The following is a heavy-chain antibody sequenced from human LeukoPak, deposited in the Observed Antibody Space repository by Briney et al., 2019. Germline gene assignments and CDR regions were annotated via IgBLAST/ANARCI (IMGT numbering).Heavy chain of an antibody. CDR1: GFTFSSYA. CDR2: ISYDGSNK. V-gene: IGHV3-30*04. D-gene: IGHD3-16*01. Sequence: GGSLRLSCAASGFTFSSYAMHWVRQAPGKGLEWVAVISYDGSNKYYADSVKGRFTVSRDNSKNTLYLQMNSLRAEDTAVYYCARVSGGSYYYYMDVWGKGTTVTVSS. CDR3: ARVSGGSYYYYMDV. J-gene: IGHJ6*03.